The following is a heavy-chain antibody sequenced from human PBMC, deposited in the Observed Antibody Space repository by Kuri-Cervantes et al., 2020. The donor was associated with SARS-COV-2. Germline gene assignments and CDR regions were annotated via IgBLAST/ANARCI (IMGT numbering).Heavy chain of an antibody. CDR2: ISGSGGST. D-gene: IGHD6-6*01. CDR3: ARALFSSSYYFDY. CDR1: GFTFSSYA. V-gene: IGHV3-23*01. J-gene: IGHJ4*02. Sequence: GGSLRLSCAASGFTFSSYAMSWVRQAPGKGLEWVSAISGSGGSTYYADSVKGRFTISRDNSKNTLYLQMNSLRAEDTAVYYCARALFSSSYYFDYWGQGTLVTVSS.